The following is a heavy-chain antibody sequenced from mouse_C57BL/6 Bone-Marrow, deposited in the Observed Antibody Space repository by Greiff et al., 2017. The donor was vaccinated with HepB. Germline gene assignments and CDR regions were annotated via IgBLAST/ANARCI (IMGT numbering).Heavy chain of an antibody. CDR1: GYTFNDYE. J-gene: IGHJ1*03. CDR2: IDPETGGT. CDR3: TREYGSNWYFDV. Sequence: VQLQQSGAELVRPGASVTLSCKASGYTFNDYEMHWVKQTPVHGLEWIGAIDPETGGTAYNQKFKGKAILTADKSSSTAYMERRSLTSEDSAVYYCTREYGSNWYFDVWGTGTTVTVSS. V-gene: IGHV1-15*01. D-gene: IGHD1-1*02.